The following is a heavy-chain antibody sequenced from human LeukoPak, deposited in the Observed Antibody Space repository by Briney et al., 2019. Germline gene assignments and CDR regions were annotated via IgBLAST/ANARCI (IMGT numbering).Heavy chain of an antibody. D-gene: IGHD6-6*01. V-gene: IGHV4-34*01. CDR1: GGSFNGYY. CDR3: ARPRAARPLSPCNWFDP. J-gene: IGHJ5*02. CDR2: INHSGST. Sequence: SETLSLTCAVYGGSFNGYYWSWIRQPPGKGLEWSGEINHSGSTNYNPSLKSRVTISVDTSKNQFSLKLSSVTAADTAVYYCARPRAARPLSPCNWFDPWGQGTLVTVSS.